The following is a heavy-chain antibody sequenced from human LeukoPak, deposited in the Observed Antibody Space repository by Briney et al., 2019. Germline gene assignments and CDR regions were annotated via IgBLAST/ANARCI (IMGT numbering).Heavy chain of an antibody. Sequence: GASVKVSCKASGYTFTGYYMHWVRQAPGQGLEWMGWINPNSGGTNYAQKFQGRVNMTRDTSISTAYMELSRLRSDDTAVYYCAREGYADSSSWYYFNYWGQGTLVTVSS. D-gene: IGHD6-13*01. CDR1: GYTFTGYY. CDR3: AREGYADSSSWYYFNY. J-gene: IGHJ4*02. V-gene: IGHV1-2*02. CDR2: INPNSGGT.